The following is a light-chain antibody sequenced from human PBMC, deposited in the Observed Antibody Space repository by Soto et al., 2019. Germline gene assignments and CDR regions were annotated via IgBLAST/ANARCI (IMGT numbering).Light chain of an antibody. J-gene: IGLJ1*01. CDR1: SSDIGGYNY. CDR3: SSFAGGPYV. Sequence: QSVLTQPRSVSGSPGQSVAISCTGTSSDIGGYNYVSWYQQHPGRAPKLVIYHVSKRPSGVPDRFSGPKSGNTASLTISGLQAEDEADYYCSSFAGGPYVFGTGTKVTVL. V-gene: IGLV2-11*01. CDR2: HVS.